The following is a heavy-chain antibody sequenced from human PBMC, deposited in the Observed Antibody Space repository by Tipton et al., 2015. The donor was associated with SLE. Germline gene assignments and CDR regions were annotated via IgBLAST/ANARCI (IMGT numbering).Heavy chain of an antibody. CDR2: IYYSGST. J-gene: IGHJ2*01. D-gene: IGHD6-13*01. V-gene: IGHV4-39*01. Sequence: TLSLTCTVSGGSISSSSYYWGWIRQPPGKGREWIGSIYYSGSTYYNPSLKSRVTISVDTSKNQFSLKLSSVTAADTAVYYCARSSGGAAASWYFDLWGRGTLVTVSS. CDR1: GGSISSSSYY. CDR3: ARSSGGAAASWYFDL.